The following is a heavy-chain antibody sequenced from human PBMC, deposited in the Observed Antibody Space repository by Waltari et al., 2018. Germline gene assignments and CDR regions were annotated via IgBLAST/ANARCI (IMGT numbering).Heavy chain of an antibody. D-gene: IGHD6-6*01. CDR2: TYYRSKWYN. CDR3: ARFISSSRWFDP. J-gene: IGHJ5*02. CDR1: GDSVSSNSGA. V-gene: IGHV6-1*01. Sequence: QVQLQQSGPGLVKPSQTLSLTCAISGDSVSSNSGAWTWIRQSPSRGLEWLGRTYYRSKWYNDYAVSMKSRITITPDTSKNQFSLQLSSVTPDDTAIYYCARFISSSRWFDPWGQGILVTVSS.